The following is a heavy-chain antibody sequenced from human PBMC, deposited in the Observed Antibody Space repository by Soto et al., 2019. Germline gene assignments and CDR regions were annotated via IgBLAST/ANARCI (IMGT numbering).Heavy chain of an antibody. Sequence: SETLSLTCSVSGASLLSSYWSWVRQPAGKGLEWIGHIFSSGRTSYNPSLKSRLTMSIDPSMNVFSLNLSSVTAADTAVYYCARGTRHIVVVPAGTISCYGMDVWGQGTTVTVSS. CDR2: IFSSGRT. V-gene: IGHV4-4*07. J-gene: IGHJ6*02. D-gene: IGHD2-2*01. CDR1: GASLLSSY. CDR3: ARGTRHIVVVPAGTISCYGMDV.